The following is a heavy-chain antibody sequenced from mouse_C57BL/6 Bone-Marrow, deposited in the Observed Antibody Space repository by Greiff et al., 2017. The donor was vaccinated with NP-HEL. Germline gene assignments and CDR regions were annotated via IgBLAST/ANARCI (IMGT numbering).Heavy chain of an antibody. CDR3: ARGEGYSNSLAD. CDR1: GYTFTSYW. Sequence: QVQLQQPGAELVKPGASVKLSCKASGYTFTSYWMHWVKQRPGQGLEWIGMIHPNSGSTNYNEKFKSKATLTVDKSSSTAYMQLSSLTSEDSAVYYCARGEGYSNSLADWGQGTLVTVSA. D-gene: IGHD2-5*01. J-gene: IGHJ3*01. V-gene: IGHV1-64*01. CDR2: IHPNSGST.